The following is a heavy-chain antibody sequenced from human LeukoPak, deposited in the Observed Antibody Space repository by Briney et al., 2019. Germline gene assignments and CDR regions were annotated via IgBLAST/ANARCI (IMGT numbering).Heavy chain of an antibody. J-gene: IGHJ4*02. CDR3: ATLEYSSTPGY. CDR1: GYTFTSYY. D-gene: IGHD6-6*01. V-gene: IGHV1-46*01. Sequence: ASVKVSCKASGYTFTSYYMHWVRQAPGQGLEWMGIINPSGGSTSYAQKFQGRVTMTEDTSTDTAYMELSSLRSEDTAVYYSATLEYSSTPGYWGQGTLVTVSS. CDR2: INPSGGST.